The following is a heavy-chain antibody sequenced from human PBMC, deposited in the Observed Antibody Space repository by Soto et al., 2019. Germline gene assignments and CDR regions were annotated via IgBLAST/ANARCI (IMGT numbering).Heavy chain of an antibody. CDR2: ISGSGGST. J-gene: IGHJ6*02. CDR3: AKLPGAYYDILTGNMDV. Sequence: GGSLRLSCAASGFTFSSYAMSWVRQAPGKGLEWVSAISGSGGSTYYADSVKGRFTISRDNSKNTLYLQMNSLRAEDTAVYYCAKLPGAYYDILTGNMDVWGQGTTVTVSS. V-gene: IGHV3-23*01. CDR1: GFTFSSYA. D-gene: IGHD3-9*01.